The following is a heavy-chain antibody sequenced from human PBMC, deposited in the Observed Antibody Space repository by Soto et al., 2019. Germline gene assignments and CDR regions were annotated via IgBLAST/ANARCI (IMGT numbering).Heavy chain of an antibody. CDR3: AREQKVLLWFGELLGWFDP. D-gene: IGHD3-10*01. CDR2: IYYSGST. V-gene: IGHV4-59*01. J-gene: IGHJ5*02. CDR1: GGSISSYY. Sequence: SETLALTCTVSGGSISSYYWSWIRQPPGKDLEWIGYIYYSGSTNYNPSLKSRVTISVDTSKNQFSLKLSSVTAADTAVYYCAREQKVLLWFGELLGWFDPWYQGTLVTVSP.